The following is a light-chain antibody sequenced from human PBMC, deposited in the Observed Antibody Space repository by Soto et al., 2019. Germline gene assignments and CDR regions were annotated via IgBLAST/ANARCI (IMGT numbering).Light chain of an antibody. Sequence: DIQMTQSPSTLSASVRDRVTITCRASQSIGNLLAWYQQKPGKAPNLLIYDASSLETGVPSRFIGSGSGTEFTLTISSLQPDDFATYFCQQYSSYSPWAFGQGTRVEIK. J-gene: IGKJ1*01. CDR3: QQYSSYSPWA. CDR1: QSIGNL. CDR2: DAS. V-gene: IGKV1-5*01.